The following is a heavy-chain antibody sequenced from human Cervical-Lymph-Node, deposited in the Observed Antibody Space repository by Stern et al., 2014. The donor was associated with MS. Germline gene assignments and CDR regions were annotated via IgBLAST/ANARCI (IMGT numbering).Heavy chain of an antibody. CDR3: AKYRVFGGVIVVDY. CDR1: GGSISSGGYY. CDR2: IYYSGST. J-gene: IGHJ4*02. D-gene: IGHD3-16*02. V-gene: IGHV4-31*03. Sequence: MQLVESGPGLVKPSQTLSLTCTVYGGSISSGGYYWSWIRQHPGKGLAWIGYIYYSGSTSYNPSLKSRVTISLDTSKSQFSLKLSSVTAADTAVYYCAKYRVFGGVIVVDYWGQGTLVTVSS.